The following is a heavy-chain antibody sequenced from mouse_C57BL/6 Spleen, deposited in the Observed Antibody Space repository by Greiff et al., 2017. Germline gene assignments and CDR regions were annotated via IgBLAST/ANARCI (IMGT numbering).Heavy chain of an antibody. CDR2: IDPEDGET. CDR1: GFNIKDYY. V-gene: IGHV14-2*01. J-gene: IGHJ3*01. D-gene: IGHD1-1*01. CDR3: ASPYRPFEYGSSSPFAY. Sequence: EVQLQQSGAELVKPGASVKLSCTASGFNIKDYYMHWVKQRTEQGLEWIGRIDPEDGETKYAPKFQGKATITADTSSNTAYLQLSSLTSEDTAVYYGASPYRPFEYGSSSPFAYWGQGTLVTVSA.